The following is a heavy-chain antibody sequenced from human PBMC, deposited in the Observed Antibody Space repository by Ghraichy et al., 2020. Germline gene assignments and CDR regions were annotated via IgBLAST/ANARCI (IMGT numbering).Heavy chain of an antibody. J-gene: IGHJ4*02. CDR1: GFTFSTYA. D-gene: IGHD5-18*01. V-gene: IGHV3-23*01. Sequence: GESLNISCAASGFTFSTYAMTWVRQAPGKGLEWVSAISGSGGTTHYADSVKGRFTISRDNSKNTLFLQMNSLRAEDTAVYYCAKDDKIGRYGSRGPVYYFDYWGQGSLVTVSS. CDR2: ISGSGGTT. CDR3: AKDDKIGRYGSRGPVYYFDY.